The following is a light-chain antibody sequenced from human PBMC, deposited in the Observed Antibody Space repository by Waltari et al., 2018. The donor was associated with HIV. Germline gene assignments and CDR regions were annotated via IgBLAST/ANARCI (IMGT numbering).Light chain of an antibody. CDR3: QSTDVRGSQVI. V-gene: IGLV3-25*03. CDR1: ALASQN. CDR2: KDN. J-gene: IGLJ2*01. Sequence: SYELAQPFSVSVAPGQTAAITCFGVALASQNNNWYQQKRGQSSVIVLGKDNVRPSGVPAPFSGSRSGTTVTLTISGVQAEDEADYYCQSTDVRGSQVIFGGGTKLTVL.